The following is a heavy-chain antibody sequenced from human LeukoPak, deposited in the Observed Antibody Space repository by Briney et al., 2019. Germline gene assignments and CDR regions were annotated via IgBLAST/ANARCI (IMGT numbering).Heavy chain of an antibody. CDR2: IYHSGST. Sequence: SETLSLTCTVSGYSISTGYYWDWIRQPPGEGPEWIGSIYHSGSTYYNPSLKGRVTISRDTSKNQFSLKLSSVTAADTAVYYCARDLRYFSLWGQGTLVTVSS. CDR1: GYSISTGYY. J-gene: IGHJ4*02. CDR3: ARDLRYFSL. V-gene: IGHV4-38-2*02. D-gene: IGHD3-9*01.